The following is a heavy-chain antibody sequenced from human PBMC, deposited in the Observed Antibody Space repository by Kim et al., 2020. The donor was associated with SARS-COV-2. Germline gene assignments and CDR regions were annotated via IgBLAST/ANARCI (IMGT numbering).Heavy chain of an antibody. J-gene: IGHJ4*02. V-gene: IGHV3-11*06. CDR3: TREYYDFWSGYLNLFDF. D-gene: IGHD3-3*01. Sequence: VQGRFTISRDNGKNSMYLQMNSLRAYDTAVYYCTREYYDFWSGYLNLFDFWGQGTLVTVSS.